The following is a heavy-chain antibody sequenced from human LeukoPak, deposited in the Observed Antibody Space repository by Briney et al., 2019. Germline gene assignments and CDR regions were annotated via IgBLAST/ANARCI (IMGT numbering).Heavy chain of an antibody. V-gene: IGHV1-18*01. Sequence: GASVKVSCKASGYTFTSYGISWVRQAPGQGLEWMGWISAYNGNTNYAQKLQGRVTMTADTSTSTAYMELRSLRSDDTAVYYCARVLGSGPTLPIDYWGQGTLVTVSS. D-gene: IGHD6-19*01. CDR2: ISAYNGNT. CDR1: GYTFTSYG. J-gene: IGHJ4*02. CDR3: ARVLGSGPTLPIDY.